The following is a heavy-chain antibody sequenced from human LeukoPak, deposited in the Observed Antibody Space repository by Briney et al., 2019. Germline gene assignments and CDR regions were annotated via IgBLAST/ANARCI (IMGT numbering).Heavy chain of an antibody. D-gene: IGHD2-2*01. Sequence: GGSLRLSCAASAFTFSSYAMHWVRQAPGKGLEWVAVISYDGSNKYYADSVKGRFTISRDNSKNTLYLQMNSLRAEDTAVYYCARDRGYCSSTSCSLDYWGQGTLVTVSS. V-gene: IGHV3-30*01. CDR3: ARDRGYCSSTSCSLDY. J-gene: IGHJ4*02. CDR1: AFTFSSYA. CDR2: ISYDGSNK.